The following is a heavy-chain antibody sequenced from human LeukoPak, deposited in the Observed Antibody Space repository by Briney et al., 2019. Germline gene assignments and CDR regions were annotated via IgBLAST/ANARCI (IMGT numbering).Heavy chain of an antibody. V-gene: IGHV4-34*01. CDR1: GGSFSGYC. CDR3: ATRKRMGGYGIHLGSVWFYYFGY. D-gene: IGHD6-19*01. Sequence: PSETLSLTCAVSGGSFSGYCWSWIRQPPGKGLEWIGEINHSGSTNYNPSLKSRVTISVDTSKNQFSLKLSSVTAADTAVYYCATRKRMGGYGIHLGSVWFYYFGYWGQGTLVTVSS. J-gene: IGHJ4*02. CDR2: INHSGST.